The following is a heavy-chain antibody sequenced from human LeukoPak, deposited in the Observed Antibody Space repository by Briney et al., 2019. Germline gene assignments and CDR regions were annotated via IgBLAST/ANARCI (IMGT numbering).Heavy chain of an antibody. Sequence: GGSLRLSCAASGFTFSSYWKHWVRHAPGKGLVWVSRINSDGSSTIYADSVKGRFTISRDKAKNTMYMQMNSLRAEDTAVYYCARVAYYYDSSGYYNFDYCGQGTLVTVSS. CDR2: INSDGSST. CDR1: GFTFSSYW. CDR3: ARVAYYYDSSGYYNFDY. D-gene: IGHD3-22*01. J-gene: IGHJ4*02. V-gene: IGHV3-74*01.